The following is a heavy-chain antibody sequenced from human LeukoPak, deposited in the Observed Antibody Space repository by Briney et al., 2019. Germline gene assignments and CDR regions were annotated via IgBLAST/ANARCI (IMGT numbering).Heavy chain of an antibody. CDR3: ARCRGNGRYYFDY. D-gene: IGHD3-10*01. J-gene: IGHJ4*02. CDR1: GFTFSSYS. Sequence: GGSLRLSCAASGFTFSSYSMNWVRQAPGKGLEWVSYISSSSSTIYYADSVEGRFTISRDNAKNSLYLQMNSLRAEDTAVYYCARCRGNGRYYFDYWGQGTLVTVSS. V-gene: IGHV3-48*01. CDR2: ISSSSSTI.